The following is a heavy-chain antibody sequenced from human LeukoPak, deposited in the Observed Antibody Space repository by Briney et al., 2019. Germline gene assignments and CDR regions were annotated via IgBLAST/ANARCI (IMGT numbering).Heavy chain of an antibody. D-gene: IGHD2-2*01. V-gene: IGHV1-24*01. J-gene: IGHJ3*02. Sequence: PRASVKVSCKVSGYTLTELSMHWVRQAPGKGLEWMGGFDPEDGETIYAQKFQGRVTMTEDTSTDTAYMELSSLRSEDTAVYYCASYPTYCSSTSCQSSLDAFDIWGQGTMVTVSS. CDR3: ASYPTYCSSTSCQSSLDAFDI. CDR2: FDPEDGET. CDR1: GYTLTELS.